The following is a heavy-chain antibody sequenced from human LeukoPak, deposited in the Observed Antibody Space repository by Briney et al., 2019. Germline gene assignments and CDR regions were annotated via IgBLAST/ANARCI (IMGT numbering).Heavy chain of an antibody. D-gene: IGHD3-3*01. CDR1: GYTFTSYD. CDR3: ARGRVEQTGVTDYFDY. V-gene: IGHV1-8*03. Sequence: ASVKVSCKASGYTFTSYDINWVRQATGQGLEWMGWMNPNSGNTGYAQKFQGRVTITRNTSISTAYMELSSLRSEDTAVYYCARGRVEQTGVTDYFDYWGQGTLVTVSS. J-gene: IGHJ4*02. CDR2: MNPNSGNT.